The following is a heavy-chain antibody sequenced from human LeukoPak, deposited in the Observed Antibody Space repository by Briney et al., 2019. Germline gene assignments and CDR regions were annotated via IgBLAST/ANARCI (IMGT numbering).Heavy chain of an antibody. CDR1: GFTFSSYS. D-gene: IGHD1-26*01. Sequence: GGSLRLSCAASGFTFSSYSMNWVRQAPGKGLEWVSYISTSSSTIYYADSVKGRFTISRDNSKNTLYLQMNSLRAEDTAVYYCAKSPHVVGTDAFDIWGQGTMVTVSS. J-gene: IGHJ3*02. CDR3: AKSPHVVGTDAFDI. CDR2: ISTSSSTI. V-gene: IGHV3-48*01.